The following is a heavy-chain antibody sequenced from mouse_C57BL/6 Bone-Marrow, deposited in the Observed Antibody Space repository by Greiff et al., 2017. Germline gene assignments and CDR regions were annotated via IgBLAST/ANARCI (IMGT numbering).Heavy chain of an antibody. CDR2: IDPSDSYP. CDR1: GYTFTSYW. Sequence: VQLQQPGAELVKPGASVKLSCKASGYTFTSYWMQWVKQRPGQGLEWIGEIDPSDSYPNYNQKFKGKATLTVDTSSSTAYMQLSSLTSEDSAVYYCAREDYGSTFDVWGTGTTVTVSS. V-gene: IGHV1-50*01. CDR3: AREDYGSTFDV. J-gene: IGHJ1*03. D-gene: IGHD1-1*01.